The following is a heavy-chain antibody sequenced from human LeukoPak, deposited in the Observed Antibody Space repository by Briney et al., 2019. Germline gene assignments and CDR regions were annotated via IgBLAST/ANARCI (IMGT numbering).Heavy chain of an antibody. D-gene: IGHD2/OR15-2a*01. V-gene: IGHV4-4*09. Sequence: KSSETLSLTCNVSLDSMTDYYWSWIRQSPGGGLEWIGYIYKRGDTHYLPSLRSRVTISVDKSNSQVFLRLNSVTAADTPLYYCVASYATSSGIDHWGQGTLVTVSS. CDR2: IYKRGDT. J-gene: IGHJ4*02. CDR1: LDSMTDYY. CDR3: VASYATSSGIDH.